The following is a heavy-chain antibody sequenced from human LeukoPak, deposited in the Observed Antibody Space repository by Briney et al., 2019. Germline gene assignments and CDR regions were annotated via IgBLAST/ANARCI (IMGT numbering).Heavy chain of an antibody. CDR2: IYYSGST. Sequence: SETLSLTCTVSGGSISSYYWHWIRQPPGKGLEWIGYIYYSGSTYYNPSLKSRVTISLKTSNNQFSLKLSSLTAADTAVYYCARGGRFSYDGVDEYWGQGTLVIVSS. D-gene: IGHD5-18*01. CDR1: GGSISSYY. J-gene: IGHJ4*02. CDR3: ARGGRFSYDGVDEY. V-gene: IGHV4-59*01.